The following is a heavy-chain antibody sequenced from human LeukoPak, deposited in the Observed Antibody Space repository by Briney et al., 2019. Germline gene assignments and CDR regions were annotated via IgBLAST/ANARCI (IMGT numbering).Heavy chain of an antibody. CDR3: AKDLNSRWSLDY. CDR2: ISYDGSNA. Sequence: GGSLRLSCEASGFSSNSGMYWVRQAPGKGLEWVAVISYDGSNAYYGDSVKGRFTISRDDSKNTLYLQMDSLRAEDTAVYYCAKDLNSRWSLDYWGQGTLVTVSS. D-gene: IGHD2/OR15-2a*01. CDR1: GFSSNSG. V-gene: IGHV3-30*18. J-gene: IGHJ4*02.